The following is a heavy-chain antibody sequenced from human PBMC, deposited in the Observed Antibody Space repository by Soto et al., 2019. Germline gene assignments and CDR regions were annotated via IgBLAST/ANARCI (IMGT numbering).Heavy chain of an antibody. D-gene: IGHD3-10*01. CDR2: INWNGGST. CDR3: AGGVYYGSGSYYNEVSYYGMDV. Sequence: PGGSLRLSCAASGFTFDDYGMSWVRQAPGKGLECVSGINWNGGSTGYADSVKGRFTISRDNAKNSLYLQMNSLGAEDTALYYCAGGVYYGSGSYYNEVSYYGMDVWGQGTTVTVSS. CDR1: GFTFDDYG. V-gene: IGHV3-20*04. J-gene: IGHJ6*02.